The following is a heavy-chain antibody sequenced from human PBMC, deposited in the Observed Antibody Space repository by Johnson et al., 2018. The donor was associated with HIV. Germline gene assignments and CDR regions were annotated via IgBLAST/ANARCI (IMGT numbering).Heavy chain of an antibody. CDR3: ARLMAARTLDDAFEL. Sequence: VQLVESGGGLERPGGSLRLSCAASGFFFDDYGMTWVRQPPGRGLEWVSGINWNGGSTGYTDSVKGRFTISRDNAKNSLYLQMNSLRVEDTALYYCARLMAARTLDDAFELWGQGTMVTVSS. CDR2: INWNGGST. V-gene: IGHV3-20*04. J-gene: IGHJ3*01. CDR1: GFFFDDYG. D-gene: IGHD6-13*01.